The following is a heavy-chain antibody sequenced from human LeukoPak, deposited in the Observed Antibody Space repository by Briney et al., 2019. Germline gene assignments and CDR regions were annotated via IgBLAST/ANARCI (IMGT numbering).Heavy chain of an antibody. J-gene: IGHJ3*02. CDR3: AKPLSSGWYTNAFDI. V-gene: IGHV1-46*01. CDR2: INLSGGST. Sequence: ASVKVSCKASGYTFTSYYMHWVRQAPGQGLEWMGIINLSGGSTSYAQKFQGRVTMTRDPSTSTVYMELSSLRSEDTAVYYCAKPLSSGWYTNAFDIWGQGTMVTVSS. CDR1: GYTFTSYY. D-gene: IGHD6-19*01.